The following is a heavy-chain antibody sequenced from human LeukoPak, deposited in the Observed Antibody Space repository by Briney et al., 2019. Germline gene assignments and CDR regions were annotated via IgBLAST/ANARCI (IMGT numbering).Heavy chain of an antibody. D-gene: IGHD6-6*01. CDR2: IYTSGST. CDR1: GGSISGGSYY. Sequence: SETLSLTCTVSGGSISGGSYYWSWLRQPAGKGLEWVGRIYTSGSTNYNPSLKSRVTISVDTSKNQFSLKLSSVTAADTAVYYCARDSSSSGYFQHWGQGTLVTVSS. J-gene: IGHJ1*01. V-gene: IGHV4-61*02. CDR3: ARDSSSSGYFQH.